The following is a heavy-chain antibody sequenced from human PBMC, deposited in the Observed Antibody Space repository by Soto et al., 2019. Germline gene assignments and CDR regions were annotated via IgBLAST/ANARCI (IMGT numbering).Heavy chain of an antibody. CDR1: GFSFSSYN. V-gene: IGHV3-21*01. CDR2: ISSLSTYT. J-gene: IGHJ4*02. Sequence: SGGSLRLSCAASGFSFSSYNMNWVRQAPGKGLEWVSSISSLSTYTNYADSVKGRFTISRDNDKNSLYLQMDSLRVEDTAVYYCARDPPLSSIVVVGVDDFWGQGTLVTVS. D-gene: IGHD2-15*01. CDR3: ARDPPLSSIVVVGVDDF.